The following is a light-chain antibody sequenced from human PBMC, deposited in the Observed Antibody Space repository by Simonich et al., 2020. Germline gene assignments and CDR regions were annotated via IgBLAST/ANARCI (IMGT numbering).Light chain of an antibody. CDR2: DAS. J-gene: IGKJ4*01. V-gene: IGKV3D-11*02. CDR1: QSVSSY. Sequence: EIVLTQSPATLSLSPGERATLSCRASQSVSSYLAWYQQKPGQAPRLLIYDASNRATGIPAMFSGSGPGTDFTLTISSLEPEDFAVYYCQQRSNWHELTFGGGTKVEIK. CDR3: QQRSNWHELT.